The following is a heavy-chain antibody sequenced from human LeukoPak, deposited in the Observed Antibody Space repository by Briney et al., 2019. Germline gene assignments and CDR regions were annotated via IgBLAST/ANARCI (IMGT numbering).Heavy chain of an antibody. CDR1: GGSISSGSYY. CDR3: ARVLVVAATKMGWFDP. D-gene: IGHD2-15*01. J-gene: IGHJ5*02. Sequence: SETLSLTCTVSGGSISSGSYYWSWIRQPAGKGLEWIGRIYTSGSTNYDPSLKSRVTISVDTSKNQFSLKLSSVTAADTAVYYCARVLVVAATKMGWFDPWGQGTLVTVSS. V-gene: IGHV4-61*02. CDR2: IYTSGST.